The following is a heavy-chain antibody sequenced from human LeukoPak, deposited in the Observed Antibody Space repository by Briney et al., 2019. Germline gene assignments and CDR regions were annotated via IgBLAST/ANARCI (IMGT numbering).Heavy chain of an antibody. V-gene: IGHV3-7*04. CDR2: TKQDGTES. CDR1: GFTFSTSW. Sequence: PGGSLRLSCAASGFTFSTSWMGWVRQVPGKGLEWVANTKQDGTESQYVDTVKGRFTISRDNTKDSLFLQMNSLTTEDTAVYYCARGHGSNWGQGVLVAVSS. J-gene: IGHJ4*02. CDR3: ARGHGSN.